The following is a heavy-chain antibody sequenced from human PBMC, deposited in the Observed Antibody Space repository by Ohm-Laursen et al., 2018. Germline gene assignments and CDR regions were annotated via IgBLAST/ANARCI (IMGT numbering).Heavy chain of an antibody. J-gene: IGHJ4*02. V-gene: IGHV4-4*07. CDR2: INISGST. CDR3: AGRGY. D-gene: IGHD1-26*01. CDR1: GGSISSYC. Sequence: SETLSLTCTVSGGSISSYCWSWIRQPAGKGLEWIGRINISGSTNYNPSLKSRVTMSVDTSKNQFFLNLSSVTAADTAVYYCAGRGYWGQGTLVTVSS.